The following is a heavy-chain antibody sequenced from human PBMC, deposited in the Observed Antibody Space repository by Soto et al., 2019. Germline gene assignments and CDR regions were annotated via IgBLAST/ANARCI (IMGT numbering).Heavy chain of an antibody. J-gene: IGHJ6*03. D-gene: IGHD6-19*01. CDR3: ARHIAVAGPKTHYYYYYMDV. V-gene: IGHV4-59*08. CDR1: GGSISSYY. CDR2: IYYSGST. Sequence: QVQLQESGPGLVKPSETLSLTCTVSGGSISSYYWSWIRQPPGKGLEWIGYIYYSGSTNYNPSLKSRVTISVDTSKNQFSLKLSSVTAADTAVYYWARHIAVAGPKTHYYYYYMDVWGKGTTVTVSS.